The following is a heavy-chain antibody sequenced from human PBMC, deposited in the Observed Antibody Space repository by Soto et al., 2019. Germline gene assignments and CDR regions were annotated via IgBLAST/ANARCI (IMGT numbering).Heavy chain of an antibody. D-gene: IGHD3-3*01. CDR2: ISSSSSYI. V-gene: IGHV3-21*01. J-gene: IGHJ4*02. CDR3: ARDGDFWSGYRHPFDY. CDR1: GFTFSSYS. Sequence: GGSLRLSCAASGFTFSSYSMNWVRQAPGKGLEWVSSISSSSSYIYYADSVKGRFTISRDNAKNSLYLQMNSLRAEDTAVYYCARDGDFWSGYRHPFDYWGQGTLVTVSS.